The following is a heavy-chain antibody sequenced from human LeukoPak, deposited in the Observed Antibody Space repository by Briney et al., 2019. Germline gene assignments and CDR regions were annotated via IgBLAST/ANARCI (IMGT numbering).Heavy chain of an antibody. Sequence: GGSLRLSCAASGFTFSIYAMSWVRQAPGKGLEWVSGFSGNSGSTYYAVSVKGRLTISRDNSKNTLYLQMNSLRAEDTAVYYCAKDTLIIAAAGSNSDHWGQGTLVIVSS. CDR1: GFTFSIYA. CDR2: FSGNSGST. D-gene: IGHD6-13*01. V-gene: IGHV3-23*01. J-gene: IGHJ5*02. CDR3: AKDTLIIAAAGSNSDH.